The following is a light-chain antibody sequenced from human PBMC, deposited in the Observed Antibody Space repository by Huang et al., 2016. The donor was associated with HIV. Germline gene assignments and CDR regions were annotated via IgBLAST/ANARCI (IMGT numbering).Light chain of an antibody. J-gene: IGKJ4*01. Sequence: EIVLTQSPATLSFFPGQRVSLSCRASQNINTHLAWYQQSTGQPPRLLIYDASSRVPGVAARFSGSGSGTDFTLTISSLESEDFATYYCQQRVNGLTFGGGTKV. V-gene: IGKV3-11*01. CDR3: QQRVNGLT. CDR1: QNINTH. CDR2: DAS.